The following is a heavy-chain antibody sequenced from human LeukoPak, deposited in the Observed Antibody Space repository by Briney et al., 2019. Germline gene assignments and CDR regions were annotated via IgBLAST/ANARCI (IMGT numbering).Heavy chain of an antibody. V-gene: IGHV3-23*01. Sequence: GGSLRLSCAASGFTFSSNAMNWVRQAPGKGLEWVSGISGSGGTTYYADSVKGRFTISRDNSKNSLYLQVDGLRAEDTAVYYCAKGGGWPPRFDYWGQGALVTVSS. CDR2: ISGSGGTT. CDR3: AKGGGWPPRFDY. J-gene: IGHJ4*02. CDR1: GFTFSSNA. D-gene: IGHD6-19*01.